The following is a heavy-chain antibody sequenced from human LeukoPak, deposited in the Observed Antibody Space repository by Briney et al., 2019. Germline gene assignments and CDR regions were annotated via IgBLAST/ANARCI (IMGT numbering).Heavy chain of an antibody. CDR1: GFTFSSYS. D-gene: IGHD4-17*01. J-gene: IGHJ4*02. CDR3: ARGRRSLRCFDY. V-gene: IGHV3-21*01. Sequence: PGGSLRLSCAASGFTFSSYSMNWVRRAPGKGLEWVSSISSSSSYIYYADSVKGRFTISRDNAKNSLYLQMNSLRAGDTAVYYCARGRRSLRCFDYWGQGTLVTVSS. CDR2: ISSSSSYI.